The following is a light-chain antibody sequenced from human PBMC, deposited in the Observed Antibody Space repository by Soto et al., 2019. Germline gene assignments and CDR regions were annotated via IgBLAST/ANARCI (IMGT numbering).Light chain of an antibody. CDR1: QSVSSIY. Sequence: EIVLTQSPGTLSLSPGERATLSRRASQSVSSIYLAWYQQKPGQAPRLLIYGASSRATGIPDRFSGSGSGTDFTLTISRLEPEDFAVYYCQQYGSSGTFGQGTKVDIK. CDR2: GAS. V-gene: IGKV3-20*01. CDR3: QQYGSSGT. J-gene: IGKJ1*01.